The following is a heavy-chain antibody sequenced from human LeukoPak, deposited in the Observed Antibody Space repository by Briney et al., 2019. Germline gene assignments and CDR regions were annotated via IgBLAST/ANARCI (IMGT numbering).Heavy chain of an antibody. J-gene: IGHJ4*02. V-gene: IGHV3-7*04. D-gene: IGHD6-19*01. CDR2: IKPDGSEK. Sequence: GGSLRLSCVVSGFTFSNYWMSWVRQAPGKGLEWVANIKPDGSEKNYVDSVKGRFTISRDNAKNSLYLQMNSLRAEDTAVYYCARDRPSGWYLQYYFNYWGQGNPGHRLL. CDR3: ARDRPSGWYLQYYFNY. CDR1: GFTFSNYW.